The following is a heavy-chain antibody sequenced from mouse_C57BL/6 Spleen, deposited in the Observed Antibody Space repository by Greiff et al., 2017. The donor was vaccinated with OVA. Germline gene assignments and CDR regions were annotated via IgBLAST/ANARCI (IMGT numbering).Heavy chain of an antibody. V-gene: IGHV1-62-2*01. J-gene: IGHJ1*03. CDR1: GSTFTEYT. D-gene: IGHD2-2*01. CDR2: FYPGSGSI. Sequence: QVQLKESGAELVKPGASVKLSCKASGSTFTEYTIHWVKQRSGQGLEWIGWFYPGSGSIKYNEKFKDKATLTADKSSSTVYMELSRLTSEDSAVYFCARHEDWNGFHWYFDVWGTGTTVTVSS. CDR3: ARHEDWNGFHWYFDV.